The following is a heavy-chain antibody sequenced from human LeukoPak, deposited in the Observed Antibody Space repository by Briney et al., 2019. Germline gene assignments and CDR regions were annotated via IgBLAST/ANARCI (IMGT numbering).Heavy chain of an antibody. Sequence: PSETLSLTCAVYGGSISGYYWSWIRQSPGKGLEWIGEINHSGSTNYNPSLKSRVTISVDTSKNQFSLKLSSVTAADTAVYYCARTVIVVVITDWYFDLWGRGTLVTVSS. CDR1: GGSISGYY. J-gene: IGHJ2*01. V-gene: IGHV4-34*01. CDR2: INHSGST. CDR3: ARTVIVVVITDWYFDL. D-gene: IGHD3-22*01.